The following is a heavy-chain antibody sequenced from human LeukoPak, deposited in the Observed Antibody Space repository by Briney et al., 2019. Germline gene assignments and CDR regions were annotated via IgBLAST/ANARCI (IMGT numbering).Heavy chain of an antibody. CDR2: ISSSSSYI. Sequence: GGSLRLSCAASGFTFSSYSMNWVRQAPGKGLEWVSSISSSSSYIYYADSVKGRFTISRDNAKNSLYLQMNSLRAEDTAVYYCARDYFGIQDSSGYYYVGGIDYWGQGTLVTVFS. CDR1: GFTFSSYS. CDR3: ARDYFGIQDSSGYYYVGGIDY. D-gene: IGHD3-22*01. J-gene: IGHJ4*02. V-gene: IGHV3-21*01.